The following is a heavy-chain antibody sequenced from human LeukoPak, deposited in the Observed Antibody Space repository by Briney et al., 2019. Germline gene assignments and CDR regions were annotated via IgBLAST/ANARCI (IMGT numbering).Heavy chain of an antibody. Sequence: ASVKVSCKASGYTFTSYYMHWVRQAPGQGLEWMGIINPSGGSTSYAQKFQGRVTMTRDTPTSTVYMELSSLRSEDTAVYYCAKSQGLGYNWFDPWGQGTLVTVSS. D-gene: IGHD6-25*01. CDR3: AKSQGLGYNWFDP. V-gene: IGHV1-46*01. J-gene: IGHJ5*02. CDR2: INPSGGST. CDR1: GYTFTSYY.